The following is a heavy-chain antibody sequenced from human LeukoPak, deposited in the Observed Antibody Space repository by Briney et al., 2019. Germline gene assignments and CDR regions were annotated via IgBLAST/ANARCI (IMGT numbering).Heavy chain of an antibody. CDR1: GFTFSSYA. D-gene: IGHD6-13*01. V-gene: IGHV3-21*01. CDR3: ASDSLYSSTALDY. J-gene: IGHJ4*02. Sequence: GGSLSLTCAASGFTFSSYAMSWIRQAPGKGLEWVSSISSSSSYIYYADSVKGRFTISRDNAKNSLYLQMNSLRAEDTAVHYCASDSLYSSTALDYWGQGTLVTVSS. CDR2: ISSSSSYI.